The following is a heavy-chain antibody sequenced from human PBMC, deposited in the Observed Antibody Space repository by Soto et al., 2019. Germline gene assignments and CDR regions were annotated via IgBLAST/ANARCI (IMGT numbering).Heavy chain of an antibody. V-gene: IGHV2-5*01. Sequence: SGPTLVNPTQTLTLTCTFSGFSLTTGGVGVGWIRQPPGKALEWLAVIYSNGDKRYSPSVTNRVIITKDTAENQVVLTMTNMDPAVTVTYYCAHRRTATKTWYFDYWGQGTQVTV. D-gene: IGHD1-26*01. CDR3: AHRRTATKTWYFDY. CDR2: IYSNGDK. J-gene: IGHJ4*02. CDR1: GFSLTTGGVG.